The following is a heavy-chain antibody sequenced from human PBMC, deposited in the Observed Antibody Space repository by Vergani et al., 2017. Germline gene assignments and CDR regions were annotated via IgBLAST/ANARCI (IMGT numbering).Heavy chain of an antibody. V-gene: IGHV3-11*01. CDR1: GFTFSDYY. D-gene: IGHD3-3*01. CDR3: SGGFLEWDYSFDI. Sequence: QVQLVESGGGVVQPGRSLRLSCAASGFTFSDYYMSWIRQAPGKWLEWVSYISSCGSTIYYADSVKGRFTISRDNAKNSLYLQMNSLIAEDTAVYYCSGGFLEWDYSFDIWGQGTMVTVSS. J-gene: IGHJ3*02. CDR2: ISSCGSTI.